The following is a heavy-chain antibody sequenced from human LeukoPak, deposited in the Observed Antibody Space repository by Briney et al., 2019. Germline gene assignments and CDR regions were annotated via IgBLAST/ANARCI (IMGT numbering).Heavy chain of an antibody. CDR2: IYSSGGT. CDR1: GFSFSNSY. J-gene: IGHJ4*02. D-gene: IGHD6-19*01. Sequence: GGSLRLSCAASGFSFSNSYMSWVRQAPGKGLEWLSVIYSSGGTFYSESVKGRFTISRDYSKNTLYLQMNSLRVDDTAVYYCAKDSNGPAFWGQGALVTVSS. V-gene: IGHV3-53*01. CDR3: AKDSNGPAF.